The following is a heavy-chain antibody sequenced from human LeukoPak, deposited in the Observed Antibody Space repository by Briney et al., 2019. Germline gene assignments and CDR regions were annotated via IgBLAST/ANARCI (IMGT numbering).Heavy chain of an antibody. Sequence: GGSLRLSCAASGFTFSSYAMSWVRQAPGKGLEWVSAISGSGGSTYYADSVKGRFTISRDNSKNTLYLQMNSLRAEDTAVYYCAGITIFGVVIGERNPFDYWGQGTLVTVSS. CDR2: ISGSGGST. V-gene: IGHV3-23*01. J-gene: IGHJ4*02. CDR3: AGITIFGVVIGERNPFDY. CDR1: GFTFSSYA. D-gene: IGHD3-3*01.